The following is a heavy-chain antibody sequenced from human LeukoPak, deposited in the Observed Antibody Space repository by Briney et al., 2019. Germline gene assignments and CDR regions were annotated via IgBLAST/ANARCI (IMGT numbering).Heavy chain of an antibody. CDR3: ARTTMVRGVIYYYYYGMDV. V-gene: IGHV3-7*01. J-gene: IGHJ6*02. Sequence: GGSLRLSCAASGFTFSSYWMSWVRQAPGKGLEWVANIKQDGSEKYYVDSVKGRFTISRDNAKNSLHLQMNSLRAEDTAVYYCARTTMVRGVIYYYYYGMDVWGQGTTVTVSS. CDR2: IKQDGSEK. CDR1: GFTFSSYW. D-gene: IGHD3-10*01.